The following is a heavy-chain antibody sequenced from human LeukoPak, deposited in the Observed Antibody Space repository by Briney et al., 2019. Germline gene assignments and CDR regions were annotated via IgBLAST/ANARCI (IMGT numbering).Heavy chain of an antibody. CDR1: GDVVSNNSAA. V-gene: IGHV6-1*01. Sequence: SQTLSLTCAISGDVVSNNSAAWTWIRQSPSRGLEWLGRTYFMSEWSNTYAPSMTSRITINADTSKNQFSLQLNSVTPEDTAVYFCARAVAGGRYFDLWGRGTLVTVSS. CDR2: TYFMSEWSN. D-gene: IGHD4-23*01. J-gene: IGHJ2*01. CDR3: ARAVAGGRYFDL.